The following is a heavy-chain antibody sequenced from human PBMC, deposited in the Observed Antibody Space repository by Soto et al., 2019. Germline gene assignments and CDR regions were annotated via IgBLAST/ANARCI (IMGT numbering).Heavy chain of an antibody. Sequence: QVQLQESGPGLVKPSETLSLTCTVSGGSISSYYWSWIRQPPGKGLEWIGYIYYSGSTNYNPSLESRVTISVDTSKNQFSLKLSSVTAADTAVYYCARLGTRSWDLDYWGQGTLVTVSS. J-gene: IGHJ4*02. CDR1: GGSISSYY. V-gene: IGHV4-59*01. D-gene: IGHD6-13*01. CDR3: ARLGTRSWDLDY. CDR2: IYYSGST.